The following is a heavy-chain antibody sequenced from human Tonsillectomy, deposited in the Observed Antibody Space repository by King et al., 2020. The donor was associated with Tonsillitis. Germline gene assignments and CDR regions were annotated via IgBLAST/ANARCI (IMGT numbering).Heavy chain of an antibody. CDR3: ARLGMYYYDSSGYYYFDY. CDR2: IYYSGST. Sequence: PLQESGPGLVKPSETLSLTCTVSGGSISSSYYYWGWIRQPPGKGLEWIGSIYYSGSTYYNPSLKSRVTISVDTSKNQFSLKLSSVTAADTAVYYCARLGMYYYDSSGYYYFDYWGQGTLVTVSS. D-gene: IGHD3-22*01. J-gene: IGHJ4*02. V-gene: IGHV4-39*01. CDR1: GGSISSSYYY.